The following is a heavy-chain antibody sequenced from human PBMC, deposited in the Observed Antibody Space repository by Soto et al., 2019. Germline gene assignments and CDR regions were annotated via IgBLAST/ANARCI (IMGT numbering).Heavy chain of an antibody. CDR2: IYPGDSDT. CDR3: AVQTDSSWYYYYGMDV. D-gene: IGHD6-13*01. J-gene: IGHJ6*02. V-gene: IGHV5-51*01. CDR1: GYSFTSYW. Sequence: GESLQISCQGSGYSFTSYWIGWVRQMPGKGLEWMGIIYPGDSDTRYSPSFQGQVTISADKSISTAYLQWSSLKASDTAMYYCAVQTDSSWYYYYGMDVWGQGTTVTVSS.